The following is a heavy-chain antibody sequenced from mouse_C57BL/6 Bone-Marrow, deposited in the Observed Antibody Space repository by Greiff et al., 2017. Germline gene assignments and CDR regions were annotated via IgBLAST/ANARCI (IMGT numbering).Heavy chain of an antibody. V-gene: IGHV5-6*01. CDR3: ARLYGYYAWFAY. Sequence: EVKLVESGGDLVKPGGSLKLSCAASGFTFSSYGMSWVRQTPDKRLEWVATISSGGSYTYYPDSVKGRFTISRDNAKHTLYLQMSSLKSEDTAMYYCARLYGYYAWFAYWGQGTLVTVSA. D-gene: IGHD2-3*01. CDR1: GFTFSSYG. CDR2: ISSGGSYT. J-gene: IGHJ3*01.